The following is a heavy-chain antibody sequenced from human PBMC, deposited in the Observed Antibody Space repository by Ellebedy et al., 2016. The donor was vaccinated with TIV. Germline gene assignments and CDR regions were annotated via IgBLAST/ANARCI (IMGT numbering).Heavy chain of an antibody. CDR2: INPSGGST. D-gene: IGHD4-11*01. CDR1: GYTLTELS. V-gene: IGHV1-24*01. CDR3: ATRSNPAAYYYYYYGMDV. Sequence: ASVKVSCKVSGYTLTELSMHWVRQAPGQGLEWMGIINPSGGSTIYAQKFQGRVTMTEDTSTDTAYMELSSLRSEDTAVYYCATRSNPAAYYYYYYGMDVWGQGTTVTVSS. J-gene: IGHJ6*02.